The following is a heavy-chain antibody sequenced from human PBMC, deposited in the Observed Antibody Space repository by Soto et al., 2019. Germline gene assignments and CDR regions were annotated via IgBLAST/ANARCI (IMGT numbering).Heavy chain of an antibody. J-gene: IGHJ5*02. V-gene: IGHV1-8*01. Sequence: QVQLVQSGAEVKKPGASVKVSCKASGYTFTTYDINWVRQATGQGLEWMGWMNPNSGNTGYAQKCQGRVTKTRNTAISTAYMELRSLRSDDTDVHYCARGLIVARVRYFDPWGQGTLVTVSA. D-gene: IGHD3-16*02. CDR3: ARGLIVARVRYFDP. CDR1: GYTFTTYD. CDR2: MNPNSGNT.